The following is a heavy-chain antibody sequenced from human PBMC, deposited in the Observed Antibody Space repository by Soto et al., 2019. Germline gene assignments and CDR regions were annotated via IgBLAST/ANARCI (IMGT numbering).Heavy chain of an antibody. Sequence: ASVKVSCKASGYTFTSYDINWVRQATGQGLEWMGWMNPNSGNTGYAQKFQGRVTMTRDTSMSTAYMELRSLRSDDTAVYYCARGGPPETPWGQGTLVTVSS. CDR2: MNPNSGNT. V-gene: IGHV1-8*01. CDR1: GYTFTSYD. CDR3: ARGGPPETP. J-gene: IGHJ5*02.